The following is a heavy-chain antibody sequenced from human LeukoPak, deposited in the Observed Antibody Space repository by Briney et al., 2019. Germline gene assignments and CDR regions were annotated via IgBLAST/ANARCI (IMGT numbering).Heavy chain of an antibody. Sequence: ASVKDSCKASGGTFSSYAISWVRQAPGQGLESMGGIIPIFGTANFAQKIQGRVTITTDESTSTAYMELSSLRVEDTAVYYCARVVYANYYYYMDVWGKGTTVTVSS. CDR1: GGTFSSYA. V-gene: IGHV1-69*05. J-gene: IGHJ6*03. CDR2: IIPIFGTA. CDR3: ARVVYANYYYYMDV. D-gene: IGHD2-8*01.